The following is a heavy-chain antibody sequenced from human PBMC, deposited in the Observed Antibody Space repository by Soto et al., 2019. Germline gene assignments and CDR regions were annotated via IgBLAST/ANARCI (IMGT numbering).Heavy chain of an antibody. J-gene: IGHJ6*04. CDR2: ISYDGSNA. Sequence: QVHLVESGGGVVQPGTSLRLSCAASGFTFSRYGMNWVRQAPGKGLEWVAAISYDGSNAYYVDAVKGRITISRDNAKNTLFLQMSSLSAEDTAVYYCAKLGQAGGMDVWGKGTTVIVSS. CDR3: AKLGQAGGMDV. V-gene: IGHV3-30*18. CDR1: GFTFSRYG.